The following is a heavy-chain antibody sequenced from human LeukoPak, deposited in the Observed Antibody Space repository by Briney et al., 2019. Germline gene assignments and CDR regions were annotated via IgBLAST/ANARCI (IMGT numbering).Heavy chain of an antibody. CDR3: AKEPGGEWELPDYYYYMDV. Sequence: TGGSLRLSCAASGFTFSSYGMHWVRQAPGKGLEWVAFIRYDGSNKYYADSVKGRFTISRDNSKNTLYLQMNSLRAEDTAVYYCAKEPGGEWELPDYYYYMDVWGKGTTVTVSS. CDR1: GFTFSSYG. D-gene: IGHD1-26*01. J-gene: IGHJ6*03. CDR2: IRYDGSNK. V-gene: IGHV3-30*02.